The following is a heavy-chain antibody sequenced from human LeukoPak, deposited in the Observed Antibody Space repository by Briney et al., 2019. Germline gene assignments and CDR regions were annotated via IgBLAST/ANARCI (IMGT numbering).Heavy chain of an antibody. J-gene: IGHJ4*02. CDR2: IYSGGST. V-gene: IGHV3-66*01. CDR1: GFTVSSNY. D-gene: IGHD1-26*01. Sequence: GGSLRLSCAASGFTVSSNYMSWVRQAPGKGLEWVSVIYSGGSTYYADSVKGRFTISRDNSKNTLYLQMNSLRAEDTAVYYCARDSSGSAVFDYWGQGTLVTVSS. CDR3: ARDSSGSAVFDY.